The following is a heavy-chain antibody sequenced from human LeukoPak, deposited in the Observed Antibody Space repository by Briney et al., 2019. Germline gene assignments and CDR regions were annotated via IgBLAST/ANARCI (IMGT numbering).Heavy chain of an antibody. J-gene: IGHJ6*03. V-gene: IGHV1-18*01. D-gene: IGHD5-12*01. Sequence: GASVKVSCKASDYTFTSYDISWVRQAPGQGLEWMGWISAYNGNTNYAQKLQGRVTMTTDTSTSTAYMELRSLRSDDTAVYYCARGQGYSGYDLYYYYYYMDVWGKGTTVTVSS. CDR3: ARGQGYSGYDLYYYYYYMDV. CDR1: DYTFTSYD. CDR2: ISAYNGNT.